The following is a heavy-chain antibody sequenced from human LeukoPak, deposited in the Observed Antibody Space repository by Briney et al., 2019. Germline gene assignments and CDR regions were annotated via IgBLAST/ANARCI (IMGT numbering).Heavy chain of an antibody. V-gene: IGHV3-48*02. CDR1: GFTFSSYS. CDR3: AREGYCSGGSCHGVDY. D-gene: IGHD2-15*01. CDR2: ISSTSRTI. J-gene: IGHJ4*02. Sequence: GGSLRLSCAASGFTFSSYSMDWVRQAPGRGLEWVSYISSTSRTIYYADSVKGRFTISRDNAKNSLYLQMNSLRDEDTAVYYCAREGYCSGGSCHGVDYWGQGTLVTVSS.